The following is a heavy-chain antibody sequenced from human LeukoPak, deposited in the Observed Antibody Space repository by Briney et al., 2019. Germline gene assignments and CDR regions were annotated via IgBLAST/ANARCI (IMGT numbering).Heavy chain of an antibody. J-gene: IGHJ4*02. Sequence: GGSLRLSCAVSGLTFSSSWMDWVRQAPGKGLEWVASINPEGSEKYSADSVKGRFTISRDNSKNTLYLQMNSLRAEDTAVYYCARDYSSAWCLGYWGQGTLVTVSS. V-gene: IGHV3-7*03. CDR2: INPEGSEK. CDR3: ARDYSSAWCLGY. CDR1: GLTFSSSW. D-gene: IGHD6-19*01.